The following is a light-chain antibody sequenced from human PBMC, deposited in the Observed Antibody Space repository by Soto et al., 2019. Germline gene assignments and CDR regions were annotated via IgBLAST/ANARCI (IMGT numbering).Light chain of an antibody. J-gene: IGKJ5*01. V-gene: IGKV3-20*01. CDR3: QQYGNSPAIT. CDR2: GVS. Sequence: EVVLTQSPDTLSLSPGDRATLSCRASKSVSGTFLAWYRQVPGQAPRLLIYGVSTRANGVPARFSGSGSGTDFTLTISRLEPEDFEVYYCQQYGNSPAITFGQGTRLEIK. CDR1: KSVSGTF.